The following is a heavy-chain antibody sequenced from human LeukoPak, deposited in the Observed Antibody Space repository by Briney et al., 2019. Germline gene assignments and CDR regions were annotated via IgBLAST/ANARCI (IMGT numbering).Heavy chain of an antibody. J-gene: IGHJ6*02. Sequence: PSETLSLTCTVSGGSVSSGSYYWSWIRQPPGKGLEWIGYIYYSGSTNYNPSLKSRVTISVDTSKNQFSLKLSSVTAADTAVYYCARDRRYSGYDQPYYYYGMDVWGQGTTVTVSS. CDR2: IYYSGST. CDR1: GGSVSSGSYY. D-gene: IGHD5-12*01. V-gene: IGHV4-61*01. CDR3: ARDRRYSGYDQPYYYYGMDV.